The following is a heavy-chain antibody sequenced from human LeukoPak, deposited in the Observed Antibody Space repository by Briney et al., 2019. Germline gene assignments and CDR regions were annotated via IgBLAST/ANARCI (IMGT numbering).Heavy chain of an antibody. CDR3: ARGVVIAPQTFDY. V-gene: IGHV4-61*02. D-gene: IGHD2-21*01. J-gene: IGHJ4*02. CDR2: IYTSGST. Sequence: SETLSLTCTVSGGSISSGSYFWSWIRQPAGKGLEWIGRIYTSGSTNYNPSLKSRVTISVGTSKNQFSLKLSSVTAADTAVYYCARGVVIAPQTFDYWGQGTLVTVSS. CDR1: GGSISSGSYF.